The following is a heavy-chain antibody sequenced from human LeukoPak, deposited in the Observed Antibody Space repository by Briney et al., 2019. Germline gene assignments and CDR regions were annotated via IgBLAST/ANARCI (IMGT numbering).Heavy chain of an antibody. D-gene: IGHD2-15*01. CDR1: GGSITSGNYY. Sequence: SETLSLTCAVSGGSITSGNYYWSWIRQPAGKGLEWIGHIYTSGSTNYNPSLKSRVTISVDTSKNQFSLKLSSVTAADTAVYYCARLYCSGGTCYSDRGAFDIWGQGTMVTVSS. CDR3: ARLYCSGGTCYSDRGAFDI. CDR2: IYTSGST. V-gene: IGHV4-61*09. J-gene: IGHJ3*02.